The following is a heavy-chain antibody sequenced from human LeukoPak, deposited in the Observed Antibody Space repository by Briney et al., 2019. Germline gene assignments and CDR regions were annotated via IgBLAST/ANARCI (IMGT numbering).Heavy chain of an antibody. D-gene: IGHD3-10*01. Sequence: SETLSLTCAVYGGSSSGYYWSWIRQPPGKGLEWIGEINHSGSTNYNPSLKSRVTISVDTSKNQFSLKLSSVTAADTAVYYCARALALRYYGSGSYPFDPWGQGTLVTVSS. CDR1: GGSSSGYY. V-gene: IGHV4-34*01. J-gene: IGHJ5*02. CDR2: INHSGST. CDR3: ARALALRYYGSGSYPFDP.